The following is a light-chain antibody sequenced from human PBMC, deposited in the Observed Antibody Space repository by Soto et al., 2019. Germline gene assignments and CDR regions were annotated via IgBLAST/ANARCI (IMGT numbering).Light chain of an antibody. V-gene: IGLV1-44*01. CDR3: TAWDDSLNAVV. Sequence: QPVLTQPPSASGTPGQRVTISCSGSSSNVGSNTVNWYQQLPGTAPKLLIYSSNQRPSGVPDRFAGSKSGTSASLAISGLQSEDEADYYCTAWDDSLNAVVFGRGTKVTVL. CDR1: SSNVGSNT. CDR2: SSN. J-gene: IGLJ2*01.